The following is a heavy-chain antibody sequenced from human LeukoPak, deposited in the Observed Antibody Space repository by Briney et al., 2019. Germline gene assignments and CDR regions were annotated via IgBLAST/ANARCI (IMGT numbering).Heavy chain of an antibody. CDR1: GYTFTSYG. CDR2: ISAYNGNT. V-gene: IGHV1-18*01. Sequence: GASVKVSCKASGYTFTSYGISWVRQAPGQGLEWMGWISAYNGNTNYAQKLQGRVTMTTDTSTSTAYMELRSLRSEDTAVYYCARVGSGYELQDSSLGWFDPWGQGTLVTVSS. D-gene: IGHD5-12*01. J-gene: IGHJ5*02. CDR3: ARVGSGYELQDSSLGWFDP.